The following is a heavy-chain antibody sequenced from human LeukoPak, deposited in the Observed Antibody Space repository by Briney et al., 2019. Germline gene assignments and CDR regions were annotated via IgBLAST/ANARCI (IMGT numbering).Heavy chain of an antibody. D-gene: IGHD3-10*01. Sequence: SVKVSCKASGGTFSSYAISWVRQAPGQGLEWMGGIIPIFGTANYAQKFQGRVTITADESTNTAYMELSSLRSEDTAVYYCARGWGNYYGSGSYFDYWGQGTLVTVPS. V-gene: IGHV1-69*13. CDR2: IIPIFGTA. CDR1: GGTFSSYA. J-gene: IGHJ4*02. CDR3: ARGWGNYYGSGSYFDY.